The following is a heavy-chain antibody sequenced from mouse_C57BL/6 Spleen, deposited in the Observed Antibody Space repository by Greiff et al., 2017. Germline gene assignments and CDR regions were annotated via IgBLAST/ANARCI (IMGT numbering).Heavy chain of an antibody. CDR2: ISSGGDYI. CDR1: GFTFSSYA. CDR3: TREGDDYDWFAY. D-gene: IGHD2-4*01. Sequence: EVQLVESGEGLVKPGGSLKLSCAASGFTFSSYAMSWVRQTPEKRLEWVAYISSGGDYIYYADTVKGRFTISRDNARNTLYLQMSSLKAEDTAMYYCTREGDDYDWFAYWGQGTLVTVSA. J-gene: IGHJ3*01. V-gene: IGHV5-9-1*02.